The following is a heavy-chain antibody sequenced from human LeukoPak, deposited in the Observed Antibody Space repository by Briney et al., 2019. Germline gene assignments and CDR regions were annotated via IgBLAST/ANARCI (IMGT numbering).Heavy chain of an antibody. Sequence: ASVKVSCKTSGGTFSSYAISWVRQAPGQGLEWMGGIITIFGTAKYAQKFQGRVTITADESTTTAYMELSSLRSEDTAVYFCASAPRYSSSWPNNWFDPWGQGTLVTVSS. CDR2: IITIFGTA. J-gene: IGHJ5*02. D-gene: IGHD6-13*01. CDR3: ASAPRYSSSWPNNWFDP. CDR1: GGTFSSYA. V-gene: IGHV1-69*13.